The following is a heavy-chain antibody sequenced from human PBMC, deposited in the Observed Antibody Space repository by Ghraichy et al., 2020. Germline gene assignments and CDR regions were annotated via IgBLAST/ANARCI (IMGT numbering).Heavy chain of an antibody. Sequence: ETLSLTCGVSGYSISSGDYWGWIRQPPGKRLEWIGNIYQSGRTWYNPSFKSRVTISVDTSKNQFSLKLTSVTAADTAVYYCASHRSGSSFYIYWGQGTMVTVSS. V-gene: IGHV4-38-2*01. CDR1: GYSISSGDY. CDR2: IYQSGRT. D-gene: IGHD2-2*01. J-gene: IGHJ4*02. CDR3: ASHRSGSSFYIY.